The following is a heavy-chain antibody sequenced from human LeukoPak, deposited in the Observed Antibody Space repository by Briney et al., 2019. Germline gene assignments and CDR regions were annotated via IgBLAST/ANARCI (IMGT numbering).Heavy chain of an antibody. V-gene: IGHV1-2*02. J-gene: IGHJ4*02. CDR1: GYTFTSYY. CDR3: ARAVATNHDY. Sequence: ASVKVSCKASGYTFTSYYMHWVRQAPGQGLEWMGWINPDSGSTNYAQKFQGRITMTRDTSISTAYMELSRLRSDDTAVYYCARAVATNHDYWGQGTLVTVSS. D-gene: IGHD5-24*01. CDR2: INPDSGST.